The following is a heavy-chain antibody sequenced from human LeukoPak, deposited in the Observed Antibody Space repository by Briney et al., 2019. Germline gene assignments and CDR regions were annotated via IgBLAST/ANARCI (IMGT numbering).Heavy chain of an antibody. V-gene: IGHV3-30-3*01. CDR3: AREVTGWSNWFDP. Sequence: GGSLRLSCAASGFTFSSYAMHWVRQAPGKGLEWVAVISYDGSNKYYADSVKGRFTISRDNSKNTLYLQMNSLRAEDTAVFYCAREVTGWSNWFDPWGQGTLVTVSS. CDR1: GFTFSSYA. J-gene: IGHJ5*02. CDR2: ISYDGSNK. D-gene: IGHD6-19*01.